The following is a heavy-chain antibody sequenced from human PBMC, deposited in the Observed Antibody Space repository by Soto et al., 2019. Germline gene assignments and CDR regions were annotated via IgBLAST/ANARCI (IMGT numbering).Heavy chain of an antibody. CDR3: AKDLFPTSGQRFFFES. J-gene: IGHJ4*02. Sequence: VGSLRLSCAASGFTFSTYAMTWVHQAPGRGLEWVSTILHDETPFYTDSVKGRFTISRDNVRGTLYLQMSGLRVEDAALYFCAKDLFPTSGQRFFFESWGQGSLVTVSS. CDR1: GFTFSTYA. D-gene: IGHD2-21*01. CDR2: ILHDETP. V-gene: IGHV3-23*01.